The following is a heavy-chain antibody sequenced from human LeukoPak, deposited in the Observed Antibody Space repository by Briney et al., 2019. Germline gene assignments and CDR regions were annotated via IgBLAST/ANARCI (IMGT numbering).Heavy chain of an antibody. D-gene: IGHD4-23*01. CDR1: GFTFSSYS. J-gene: IGHJ4*02. CDR2: ISSSGSTT. V-gene: IGHV3-48*04. Sequence: GGSLRLSCAASGFTFSSYSMNWVRQAPGKGLEWVSYISSSGSTTYYADSVKGRFTISRDNAKNSLYLQMNSLRAADTAVYYCARFWGTYRGVVTQDHWGQGTLVTVSS. CDR3: ARFWGTYRGVVTQDH.